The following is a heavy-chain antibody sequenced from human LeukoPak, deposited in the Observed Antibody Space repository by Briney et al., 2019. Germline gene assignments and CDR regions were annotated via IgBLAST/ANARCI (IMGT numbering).Heavy chain of an antibody. CDR1: GGSISSYY. CDR3: ARVGMDGSYSFAFDI. Sequence: SETLSLTCTLSGGSISSYYWSWIRQPAGKGLEWIGRIYSSGNTNYNPSLKSRVTMSVDTSKNRFSLKLSSVTAADTAVYYCARVGMDGSYSFAFDIWGQGTMVTVSS. V-gene: IGHV4-4*07. CDR2: IYSSGNT. J-gene: IGHJ3*02. D-gene: IGHD1-26*01.